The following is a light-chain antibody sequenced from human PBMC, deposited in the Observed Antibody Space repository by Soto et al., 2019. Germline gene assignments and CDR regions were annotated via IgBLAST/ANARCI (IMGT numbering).Light chain of an antibody. CDR1: QSISSW. CDR3: QQYNSYSSFT. V-gene: IGKV1-5*01. J-gene: IGKJ2*01. CDR2: DAS. Sequence: DIQMTQSPSTLSASVGDRVTITCRASQSISSWLAWYQQKPGKAPKVLIYDASSLESGVPSRFSGSGSVTEFTLTISSLQPDDFTTYYCQQYNSYSSFTFGQGTKLEIK.